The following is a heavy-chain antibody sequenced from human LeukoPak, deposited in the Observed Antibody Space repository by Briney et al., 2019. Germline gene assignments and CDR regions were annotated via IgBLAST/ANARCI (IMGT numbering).Heavy chain of an antibody. CDR2: INHSGST. V-gene: IGHV4-34*01. CDR1: GGSFSGYY. CDR3: AGWAYDSSGYRLDY. J-gene: IGHJ4*02. D-gene: IGHD3-22*01. Sequence: SETLSLTCAVYGGSFSGYYWSWIRQPPGKGLEWIGEINHSGSTNYNPSLKSRVTISVDTSKNQFSLKLSSVTAADTAMYYCAGWAYDSSGYRLDYWGQGTLVTVSS.